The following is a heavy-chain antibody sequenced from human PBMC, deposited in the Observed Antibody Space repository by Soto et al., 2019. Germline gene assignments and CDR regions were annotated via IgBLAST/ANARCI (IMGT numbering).Heavy chain of an antibody. CDR3: ASATPYYYYGMDV. CDR1: GGSFSGDY. Sequence: SETLSLTCAVYGGSFSGDYWSWIRQHPGKGLEWIGYIYYSGSTYYNPSLKSRVTLSVDTSKNHFSLKLSSVTAADTAVYYCASATPYYYYGMDVWGQGTTVTVSS. V-gene: IGHV4-31*11. J-gene: IGHJ6*02. D-gene: IGHD2-15*01. CDR2: IYYSGST.